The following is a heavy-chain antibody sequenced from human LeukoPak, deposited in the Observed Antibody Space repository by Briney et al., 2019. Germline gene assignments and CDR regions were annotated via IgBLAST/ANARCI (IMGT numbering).Heavy chain of an antibody. CDR1: GYTFTGYY. CDR2: INPNSGGT. D-gene: IGHD6-13*01. J-gene: IGHJ5*02. V-gene: IGHV1-2*04. CDR3: ARERSFGSSWCIGWFDP. Sequence: GASVTLSCTASGYTFTGYYMHWVRQAPGQGLELMGCINPNSGGTNYAKKFHSCVTMTRDRSISTAYMELSRLSSDDTAVYFCARERSFGSSWCIGWFDPWGQGTVVTVSS.